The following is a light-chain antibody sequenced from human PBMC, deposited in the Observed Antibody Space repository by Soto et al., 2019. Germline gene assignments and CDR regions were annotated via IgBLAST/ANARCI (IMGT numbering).Light chain of an antibody. V-gene: IGLV2-14*01. CDR3: SSYTSSTTYV. Sequence: QAASVSGSPGQSITISCTGTSSDVGGYNYVSWYQQHPGKAPELIIYEVSNRPSGVSNRFSGSKSGNTASLTISGLQAEAEADYYCSSYTSSTTYVFGTGTKLTVL. CDR1: SSDVGGYNY. J-gene: IGLJ1*01. CDR2: EVS.